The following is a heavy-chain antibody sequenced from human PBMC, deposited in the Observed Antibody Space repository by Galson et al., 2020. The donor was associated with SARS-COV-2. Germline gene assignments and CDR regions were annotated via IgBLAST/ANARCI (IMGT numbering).Heavy chain of an antibody. CDR3: AKDHCSGGSCYSI. CDR2: ISWNSGSI. J-gene: IGHJ4*02. CDR1: GFTFDDYA. D-gene: IGHD2-15*01. V-gene: IGHV3-9*01. Sequence: GGSLRLSCAASGFTFDDYAMHWVRQAPGKGLEWVSGISWNSGSIGYADSVKGRFTISRDNAKNSLYLQMNSLRAEDTALYYCAKDHCSGGSCYSIWGQGTLVTVSS.